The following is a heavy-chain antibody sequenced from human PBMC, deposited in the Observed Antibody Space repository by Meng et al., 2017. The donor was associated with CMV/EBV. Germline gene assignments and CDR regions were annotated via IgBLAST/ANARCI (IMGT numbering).Heavy chain of an antibody. D-gene: IGHD6-6*01. CDR2: IKQDGSEK. V-gene: IGHV3-7*01. CDR1: GFTFSSYW. CDR3: ARKGGGSSPAFFDY. J-gene: IGHJ4*02. Sequence: GGSLRLSCAASGFTFSSYWMSWVRQAPGKGLEWVANIKQDGSEKYYVDSVKGRFTISRDNAKNSLYLQMNSLRAEDTAVYHCARKGGGSSPAFFDYWGQGTLVTVSS.